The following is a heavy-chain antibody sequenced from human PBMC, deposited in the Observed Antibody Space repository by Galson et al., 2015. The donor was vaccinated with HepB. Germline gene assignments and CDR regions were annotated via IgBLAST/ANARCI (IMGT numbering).Heavy chain of an antibody. CDR2: ISYDGSNK. J-gene: IGHJ4*02. Sequence: PRLSCAASGFTFSSYGMHWVRQAPGKGLEWVAVISYDGSNKYYADSVKGRFTISRDNSKNTLYLQMNSLRAEDTAVYYCAKDLGLRTGTTGVRYDYWGQGTLVTVSS. CDR1: GFTFSSYG. V-gene: IGHV3-30*18. CDR3: AKDLGLRTGTTGVRYDY. D-gene: IGHD1-7*01.